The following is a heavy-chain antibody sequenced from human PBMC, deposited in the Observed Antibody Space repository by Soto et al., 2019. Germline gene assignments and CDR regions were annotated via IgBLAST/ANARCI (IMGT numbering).Heavy chain of an antibody. CDR3: ARLTDTVTNAFDI. J-gene: IGHJ3*02. D-gene: IGHD4-17*01. V-gene: IGHV5-10-1*01. Sequence: PGESLKISCKGSGYSFTSYWISWVRQMPGKGLEWMGRIDPSDSYTNYSPSFQGHVTISADKSVSTAYLQWSSLKAPDTAMYYCARLTDTVTNAFDIWGQGTMVTVSS. CDR1: GYSFTSYW. CDR2: IDPSDSYT.